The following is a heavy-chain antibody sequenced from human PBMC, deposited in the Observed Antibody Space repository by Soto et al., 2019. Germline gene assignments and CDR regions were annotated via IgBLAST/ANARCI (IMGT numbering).Heavy chain of an antibody. CDR1: GFTFSSYS. J-gene: IGHJ3*02. V-gene: IGHV3-48*02. CDR3: ARDRRPTIFGVVIISSDAFDI. CDR2: ISSSSSTI. D-gene: IGHD3-3*01. Sequence: GGSLRLSCAASGFTFSSYSMNWVRQAPGKGLEWVSYISSSSSTIYYADSVKGRFTISRDNAKNSLYLQMNSLRDEDTAVYYCARDRRPTIFGVVIISSDAFDIWGQGTMVTVSS.